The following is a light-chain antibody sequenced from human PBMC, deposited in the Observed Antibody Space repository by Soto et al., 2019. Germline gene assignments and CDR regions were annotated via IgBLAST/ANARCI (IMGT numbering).Light chain of an antibody. Sequence: QAVVSQESSLTVSPGGTVTLACGSTTGPVTSAHYADWFQQKPGQAPTTLIYDTTNKHSWTPARFSASLLGGKAALTLSGAQPEDEAEYYCLLSYGDTKMFGGGTKLTVL. J-gene: IGLJ3*02. CDR1: TGPVTSAHY. CDR2: DTT. CDR3: LLSYGDTKM. V-gene: IGLV7-46*01.